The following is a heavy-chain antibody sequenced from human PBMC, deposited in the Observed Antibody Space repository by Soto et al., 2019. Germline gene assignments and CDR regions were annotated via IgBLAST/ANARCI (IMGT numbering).Heavy chain of an antibody. V-gene: IGHV3-11*01. D-gene: IGHD6-19*01. J-gene: IGHJ5*02. CDR1: GFTFSDYY. CDR3: ARASGYSSGWYSNWFDP. CDR2: ISSSGSTI. Sequence: GGSLRLSCAASGFTFSDYYMSWIRQAPGKGLEWVSYISSSGSTIYYADFVKGRFTISRDNAKNSLYLQMNSLRAEDTAVYYCARASGYSSGWYSNWFDPWGQGTLVTVSS.